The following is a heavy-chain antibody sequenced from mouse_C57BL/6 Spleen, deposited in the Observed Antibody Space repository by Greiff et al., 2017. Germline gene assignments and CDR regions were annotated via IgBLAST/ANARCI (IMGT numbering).Heavy chain of an antibody. Sequence: VKVVESGPGLVAPSQSLSITCTVSGFSLTSYGVHWVRQPPGKGLEWLVVIWSDGSTTYNSALKSRLSISKDNSKSQVFLKMNSLQTDDTAMYYCARHLTRYYAMDYWGQGTSVTVSS. CDR2: IWSDGST. D-gene: IGHD4-1*01. CDR1: GFSLTSYG. CDR3: ARHLTRYYAMDY. J-gene: IGHJ4*01. V-gene: IGHV2-6-1*01.